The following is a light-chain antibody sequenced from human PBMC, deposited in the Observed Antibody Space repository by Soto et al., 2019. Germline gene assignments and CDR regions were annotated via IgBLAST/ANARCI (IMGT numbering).Light chain of an antibody. J-gene: IGKJ3*01. CDR2: DAS. CDR1: QSVSNTY. Sequence: EIVLTQSPGTLSLSPGERATLSCRASQSVSNTYLAWYQQKPGQAPRLLIYDASTTATGVPDRFSVSGSGTGINLSISRREPEDVALYYCQQYGRSPGLFTFGPGTKVDVK. V-gene: IGKV3-20*01. CDR3: QQYGRSPGLFT.